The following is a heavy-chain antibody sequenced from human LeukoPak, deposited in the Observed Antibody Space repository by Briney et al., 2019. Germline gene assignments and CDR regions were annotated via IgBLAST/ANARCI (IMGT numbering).Heavy chain of an antibody. CDR2: INSDGSST. CDR1: GFTFSSYW. D-gene: IGHD3-3*01. V-gene: IGHV3-74*01. Sequence: PGGSLRLSCAASGFTFSSYWMHWVRQAPGKGLVWVSRINSDGSSTSYADSVKGRFTISRDNSKNTLYLQMNSLRAEDTAVYYCARGENYDFWSGYYYWGQGTLVTVSS. J-gene: IGHJ4*02. CDR3: ARGENYDFWSGYYY.